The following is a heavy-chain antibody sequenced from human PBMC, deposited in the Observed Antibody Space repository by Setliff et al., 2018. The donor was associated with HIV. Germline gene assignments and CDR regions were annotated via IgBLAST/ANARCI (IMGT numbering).Heavy chain of an antibody. J-gene: IGHJ6*03. Sequence: PSETLSLTCTVSGGSISSGGYYWSWIRQHPGKGLEWIGYIYYSGSTYYNPSLESRVTISMDTSKNQFSLKLTSVTAADTAVYYCARHPRHYNILTGYRYYYMDVWGKGTTVTVSS. CDR2: IYYSGST. CDR1: GGSISSGGYY. CDR3: ARHPRHYNILTGYRYYYMDV. D-gene: IGHD3-9*01. V-gene: IGHV4-39*01.